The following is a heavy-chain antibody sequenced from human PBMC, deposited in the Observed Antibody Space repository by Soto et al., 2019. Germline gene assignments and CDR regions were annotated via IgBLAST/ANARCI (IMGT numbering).Heavy chain of an antibody. V-gene: IGHV4-59*01. D-gene: IGHD7-27*01. CDR1: VGSITGYY. CDR3: ARERTPRTGFDY. CDR2: SYYTGAT. J-gene: IGHJ4*02. Sequence: QVQLQESGPGLVKPSETLSLTCTVSVGSITGYYWSWIRQSPGKGLEWIGCSYYTGATNYNPSLKSRVPILVYTSKNQFSLTLSSATAADTAVYYCARERTPRTGFDYWGQGTLVTVSS.